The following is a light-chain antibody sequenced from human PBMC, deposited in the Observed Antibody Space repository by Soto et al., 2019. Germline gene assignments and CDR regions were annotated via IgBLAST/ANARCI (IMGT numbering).Light chain of an antibody. V-gene: IGKV1-39*01. CDR1: QTVTDY. Sequence: IRIAESPSSPSASVGDRGTHSFRAGQTVTDYLNWYQHKPGKAPKLLIYSASTLQTGVPSRFSGSGSGTDFTLTISSLQPEDFATYYCQQSYSTPRTFGQGTKVDIK. CDR2: SAS. J-gene: IGKJ1*01. CDR3: QQSYSTPRT.